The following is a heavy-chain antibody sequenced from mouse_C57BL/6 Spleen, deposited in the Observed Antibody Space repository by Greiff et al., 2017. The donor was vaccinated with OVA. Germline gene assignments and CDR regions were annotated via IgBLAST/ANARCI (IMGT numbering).Heavy chain of an antibody. V-gene: IGHV5-9-1*02. D-gene: IGHD4-1*01. Sequence: DVMLVESGEGLVKPGGSLKLSCAASGFTFSSYAMSWVRQTPEKRLEWVAYISSGGGYIYYADTVKGRFTISRDNARNTLYLQMSSLKSEDTAMYYCTIGTGSFDYWGQGTTLTVSS. CDR1: GFTFSSYA. CDR2: ISSGGGYI. J-gene: IGHJ2*01. CDR3: TIGTGSFDY.